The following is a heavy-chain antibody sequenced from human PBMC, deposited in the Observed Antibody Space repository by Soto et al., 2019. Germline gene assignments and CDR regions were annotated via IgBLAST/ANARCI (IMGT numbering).Heavy chain of an antibody. CDR2: IIPIFGTA. J-gene: IGHJ6*02. V-gene: IGHV1-69*06. CDR1: GGTFSSYA. Sequence: SVKVSCKASGGTFSSYAISWVRQAPGQGLEWMGGIIPIFGTANYAQKFQGRVTITADKSTSKDYMELSSLRSEDTAVYYCARPDWGRATNGYYYYYGMDVWGQGTTVTVSS. D-gene: IGHD5-12*01. CDR3: ARPDWGRATNGYYYYYGMDV.